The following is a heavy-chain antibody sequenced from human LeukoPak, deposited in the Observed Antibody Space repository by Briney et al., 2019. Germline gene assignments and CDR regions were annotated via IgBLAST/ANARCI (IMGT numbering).Heavy chain of an antibody. J-gene: IGHJ4*02. D-gene: IGHD3-10*01. CDR3: AKSADNYGSGVIPFDY. Sequence: GGSLTLSCAAPGFTFSSDAMSWVRHAPGKGLGWVSAIIGSGGSTYYADSVKGRFTISRDNSKNTLYLQMNSLRAEDTAVYYCAKSADNYGSGVIPFDYWGQGTLVTVSS. V-gene: IGHV3-23*01. CDR2: IIGSGGST. CDR1: GFTFSSDA.